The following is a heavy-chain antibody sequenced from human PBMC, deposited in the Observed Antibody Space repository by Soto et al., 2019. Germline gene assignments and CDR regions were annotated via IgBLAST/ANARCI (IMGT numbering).Heavy chain of an antibody. CDR3: VRVVVVVAGDNWFDP. D-gene: IGHD2-15*01. CDR2: IYSSGCT. CDR1: GFTVSSNY. J-gene: IGHJ5*02. V-gene: IGHV3-53*01. Sequence: PGGSLRLSCAASGFTVSSNYMSWVRQAPGKGLEWVSAIYSSGCTYYADSVKGRFTISRDNSKNTLYLQMNSLRAEDTAVYYCVRVVVVVAGDNWFDPWGQGTLVTVSS.